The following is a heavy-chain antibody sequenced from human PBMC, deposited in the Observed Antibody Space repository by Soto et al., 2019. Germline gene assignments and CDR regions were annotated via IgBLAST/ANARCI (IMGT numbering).Heavy chain of an antibody. CDR1: GYTFTAYT. Sequence: QVQLVQSGAEVKKPGASVKVSCKASGYTFTAYTMHWVRQAPGQRLEWMGWINAGNGDTKYSQKFQDRVTITRDTSASTAYMELSSLRSEDTALYYCARDRRERPKDYYFEYWGQGTLVTVSS. J-gene: IGHJ4*02. CDR3: ARDRRERPKDYYFEY. V-gene: IGHV1-3*01. CDR2: INAGNGDT. D-gene: IGHD1-26*01.